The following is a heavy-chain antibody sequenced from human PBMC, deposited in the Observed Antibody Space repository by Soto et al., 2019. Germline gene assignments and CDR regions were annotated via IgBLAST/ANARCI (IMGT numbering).Heavy chain of an antibody. CDR3: AKDRTYSSGWYMDFQH. Sequence: GGSLRLSCAASGFTLSSYWMTWVRQAPGKGLEWVANIKHDAREKYYVDSLKGRFTVARDNSKNSLYLQMNSLRAEDTALYYCAKDRTYSSGWYMDFQHWGQGTLVTVSS. CDR1: GFTLSSYW. J-gene: IGHJ1*01. V-gene: IGHV3-7*03. D-gene: IGHD6-19*01. CDR2: IKHDAREK.